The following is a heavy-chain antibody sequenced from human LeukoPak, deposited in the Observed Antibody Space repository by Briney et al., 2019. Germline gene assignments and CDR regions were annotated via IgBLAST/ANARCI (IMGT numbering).Heavy chain of an antibody. CDR2: ISSSSSTI. J-gene: IGHJ3*02. D-gene: IGHD1-26*01. CDR1: GFTFSSYS. CDR3: AREPSGSYSAFDI. Sequence: GGSLRLSCAASGFTFSSYSMNWVRQAPGKGLEWVSYISSSSSTIYYADSVKGRFTISRDNAKDSLYLQMNSLRAEDTAVYYCAREPSGSYSAFDIWGQGTMVTVSS. V-gene: IGHV3-48*01.